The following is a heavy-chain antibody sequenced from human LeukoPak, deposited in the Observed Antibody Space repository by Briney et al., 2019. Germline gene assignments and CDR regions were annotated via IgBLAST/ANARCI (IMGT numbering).Heavy chain of an antibody. Sequence: GGSLRLSCAASGFTFSSYVMHWVRQAPGKGLEWVAFIRYGGSNKYYAESVKGRFTISRDNSKNTLYLQMNILRAEDTAVYYCAKVGVGSGWHGFDYWGQGTLVTVSS. V-gene: IGHV3-30*02. D-gene: IGHD6-19*01. CDR1: GFTFSSYV. J-gene: IGHJ4*02. CDR3: AKVGVGSGWHGFDY. CDR2: IRYGGSNK.